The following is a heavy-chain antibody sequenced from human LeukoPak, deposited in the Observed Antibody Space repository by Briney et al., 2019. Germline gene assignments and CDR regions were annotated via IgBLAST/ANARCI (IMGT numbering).Heavy chain of an antibody. CDR3: ARQPEGTWFDP. D-gene: IGHD1-1*01. J-gene: IGHJ5*02. V-gene: IGHV5-10-1*01. Sequence: TGESLKISCKGSGYSFTSNWISWVRQMPGEGLEWMGRIDPSDSYTNYSPSFQGHVTISADKSISTAYLQWSSLKASDTAMYYCARQPEGTWFDPWGQGTLVTVSS. CDR1: GYSFTSNW. CDR2: IDPSDSYT.